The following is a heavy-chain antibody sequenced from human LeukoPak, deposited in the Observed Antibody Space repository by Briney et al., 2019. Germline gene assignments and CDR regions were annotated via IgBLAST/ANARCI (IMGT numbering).Heavy chain of an antibody. Sequence: SVKVSCKASGGTFSSYAISWVRQAPGQGLEWMGGIIPIFGTADYAQKFQGRVTITADESTNTAYMELSSLRSEDSAVYYCARLVTAYDSSAYYGFDYWGQGILVTVSS. V-gene: IGHV1-69*13. CDR1: GGTFSSYA. J-gene: IGHJ4*02. CDR2: IIPIFGTA. D-gene: IGHD3-22*01. CDR3: ARLVTAYDSSAYYGFDY.